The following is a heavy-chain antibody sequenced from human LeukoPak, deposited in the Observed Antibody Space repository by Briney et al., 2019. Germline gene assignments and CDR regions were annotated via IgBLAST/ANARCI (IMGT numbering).Heavy chain of an antibody. D-gene: IGHD3-10*01. CDR1: GFILTNAW. V-gene: IGHV3-30*18. CDR2: ISYDGSNK. CDR3: AKDYYGSGSYDLDY. Sequence: GGSLRLSCAASGFILTNAWMTWVRQAPGKGLEWVAVISYDGSNKYYADSVKGRFTISRDNSKNTLYLQMNSLRAEDTAVYYCAKDYYGSGSYDLDYWGQGTLVTVSS. J-gene: IGHJ4*02.